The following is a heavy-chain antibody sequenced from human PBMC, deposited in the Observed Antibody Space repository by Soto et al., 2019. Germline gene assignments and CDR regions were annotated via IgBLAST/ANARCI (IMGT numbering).Heavy chain of an antibody. D-gene: IGHD5-18*01. J-gene: IGHJ5*02. CDR3: ASHLYSYGGNWFDP. CDR1: GGPISSSTW. CDR2: IYQYGST. Sequence: SETLSLTCAVSGGPISSSTWWGSVRQPPGQGLEWVVEIYQYGSTSDNPSLKSRVTISVDKSTSQFSLKLSSVTAADTAVYYCASHLYSYGGNWFDPWGQGTLVTVSS. V-gene: IGHV4-4*02.